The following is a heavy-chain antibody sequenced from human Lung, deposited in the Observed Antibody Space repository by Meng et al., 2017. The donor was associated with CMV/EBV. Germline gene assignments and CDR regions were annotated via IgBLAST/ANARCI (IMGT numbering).Heavy chain of an antibody. Sequence: SETLSLXCAVYGMSFSGYCWSWIRQAPGKGLEWIGEINHSGSTNYNPSLKSRDTISVDTSKNQFSLKLSSVTAADTAVYYCARGRGKPADIYYYGMDVWGQGTTVTVSS. V-gene: IGHV4-34*01. CDR3: ARGRGKPADIYYYGMDV. D-gene: IGHD2-2*02. CDR2: INHSGST. J-gene: IGHJ6*02. CDR1: GMSFSGYC.